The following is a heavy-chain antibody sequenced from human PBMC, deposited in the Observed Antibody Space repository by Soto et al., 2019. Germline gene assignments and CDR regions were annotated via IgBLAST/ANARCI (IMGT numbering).Heavy chain of an antibody. D-gene: IGHD2-21*01. CDR2: ISGSGGRT. CDR3: AKEMIASTLADFFDY. J-gene: IGHJ4*02. CDR1: GFTFSNYG. V-gene: IGHV3-23*01. Sequence: EVQLLESGGGLIQPGGSLRLSCEASGFTFSNYGMTWVRLAPGKGLEWVSTISGSGGRTFYADPVKGRFTISRDNSKNTLYLQMKSLRAEDTAVCYCAKEMIASTLADFFDYWGQGTLVTVSS.